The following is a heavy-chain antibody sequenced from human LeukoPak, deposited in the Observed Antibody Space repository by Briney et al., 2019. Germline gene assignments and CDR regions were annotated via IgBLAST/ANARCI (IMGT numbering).Heavy chain of an antibody. CDR1: GFTFSSYS. D-gene: IGHD4-23*01. Sequence: PGGSLRLSCAASGFTFSSYSMNWVRPAPGKGLEWVSSISSSSSYIYYEDSVKGRLTISRDNAKNSLYLQMNSLRAEDTAVYYCARTTTVVTGGLYYWGQGTLVTVSS. CDR3: ARTTTVVTGGLYY. V-gene: IGHV3-21*01. J-gene: IGHJ4*02. CDR2: ISSSSSYI.